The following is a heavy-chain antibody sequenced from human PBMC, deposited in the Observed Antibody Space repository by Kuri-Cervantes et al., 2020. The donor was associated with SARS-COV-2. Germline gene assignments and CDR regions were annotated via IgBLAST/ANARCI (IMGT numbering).Heavy chain of an antibody. V-gene: IGHV3-23*01. J-gene: IGHJ4*02. CDR3: AKTTMVQGVIISGWIDY. Sequence: GGSLRLSCAASGFTSSDYYMSWIRQAPGKGLEWVSAISGSGGSTYYADSVKGRFTISRDNSKNTLYLQMNSLRAEDTAVYYCAKTTMVQGVIISGWIDYWGQGTLVTVSS. CDR1: GFTSSDYY. D-gene: IGHD3-10*01. CDR2: ISGSGGST.